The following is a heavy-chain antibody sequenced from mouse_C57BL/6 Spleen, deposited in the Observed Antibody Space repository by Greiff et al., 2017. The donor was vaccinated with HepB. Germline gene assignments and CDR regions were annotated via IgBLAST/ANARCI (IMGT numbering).Heavy chain of an antibody. CDR1: GYTFTSYG. Sequence: VQLQQSGAELARPGASVKLSCKASGYTFTSYGISWVKQRTGQGLEWIGEIYPRSGNTYYNEKFKGKATLAADKSSSTAYMELRSLTSEDSAVYFCARENYGSSYRYVDVWGTGTTVTVSS. D-gene: IGHD1-1*01. J-gene: IGHJ1*03. CDR3: ARENYGSSYRYVDV. CDR2: IYPRSGNT. V-gene: IGHV1-81*01.